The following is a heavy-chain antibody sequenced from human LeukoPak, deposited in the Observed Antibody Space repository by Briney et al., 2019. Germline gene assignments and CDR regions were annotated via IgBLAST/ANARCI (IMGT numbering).Heavy chain of an antibody. CDR2: IKSKTDGGTT. CDR1: GFTLSNHW. D-gene: IGHD3-3*01. J-gene: IGHJ4*02. Sequence: GGSLRLSCAASGFTLSNHWMTWVRQAPGKGLEWVGRIKSKTDGGTTDYAAPVKGRFTISRDDSKNTLYLQMNSLKTEDTAVYYCTTRTATIFGVVRRITADYWGQGTQVTVSS. CDR3: TTRTATIFGVVRRITADY. V-gene: IGHV3-15*01.